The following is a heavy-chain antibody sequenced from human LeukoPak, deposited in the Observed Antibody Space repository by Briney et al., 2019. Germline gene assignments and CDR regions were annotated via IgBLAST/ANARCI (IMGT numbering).Heavy chain of an antibody. CDR2: ISWDGGST. Sequence: PGASLRLSSAASGFTFGDYAMHWVRQARGKGLEWVSLISWDGGSTYHADSVKGRFTISRDNSKNSLYLQMNSLRAEDTALYYCAKDTTIFGVANDPFDIWGQGTMVTVSS. CDR3: AKDTTIFGVANDPFDI. V-gene: IGHV3-43D*03. D-gene: IGHD3-3*01. J-gene: IGHJ3*02. CDR1: GFTFGDYA.